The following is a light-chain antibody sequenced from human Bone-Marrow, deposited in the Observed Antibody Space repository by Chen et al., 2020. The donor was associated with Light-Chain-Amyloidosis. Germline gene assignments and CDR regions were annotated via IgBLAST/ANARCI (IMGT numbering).Light chain of an antibody. CDR3: SSYTITNTLV. J-gene: IGLJ1*01. V-gene: IGLV2-14*01. CDR2: EVT. Sequence: QTALTPPASVSGSPGQSTTIPRTGTSSDVGGDNHVSWYQQHPDNAPKLMIYEVTNRPSWVPDRFSGSKSDNTASLTISGLQTEDEADYFCSSYTITNTLVFGSGTRVTVL. CDR1: SSDVGGDNH.